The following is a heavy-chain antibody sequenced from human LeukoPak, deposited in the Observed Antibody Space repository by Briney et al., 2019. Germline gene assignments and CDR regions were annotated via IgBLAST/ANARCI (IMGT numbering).Heavy chain of an antibody. CDR2: IRYDGSNK. D-gene: IGHD3-10*01. V-gene: IGHV3-30*02. J-gene: IGHJ5*02. Sequence: GGSLRLSCAASGFTFSSYGMHWVRQAPGKGLEWVAFIRYDGSNKYYADSVKGRFTISRDNSKNTLYLQMNSLRAEDTAVYYCARDRGRITMVRGVIFWFDPWGQGTLVTVSS. CDR3: ARDRGRITMVRGVIFWFDP. CDR1: GFTFSSYG.